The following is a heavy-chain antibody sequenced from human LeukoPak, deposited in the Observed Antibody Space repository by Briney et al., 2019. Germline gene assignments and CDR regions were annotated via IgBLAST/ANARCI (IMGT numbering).Heavy chain of an antibody. D-gene: IGHD6-19*01. CDR2: ISSSSSYM. J-gene: IGHJ5*02. CDR3: ARDIRAVTSIAVAGTGSYWFDP. Sequence: GGSLRLSCAASGFTFSSYWMSWVRQAPGKGLEWVSSISSSSSYMYYADSVKGRFTISRDNAKNSLYLQMNSLRAEDTAVYYCARDIRAVTSIAVAGTGSYWFDPWGQGTLVTVSS. V-gene: IGHV3-21*01. CDR1: GFTFSSYW.